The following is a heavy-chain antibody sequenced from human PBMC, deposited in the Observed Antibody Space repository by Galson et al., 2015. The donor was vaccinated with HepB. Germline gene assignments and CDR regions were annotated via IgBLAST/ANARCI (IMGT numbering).Heavy chain of an antibody. D-gene: IGHD1-26*01. CDR3: ARDVATDRFYYYYGMDV. J-gene: IGHJ6*02. Sequence: SLRLSCAASGFTFSSCGMHWVRQAPGKGLEWVAIIWHDGSNKYYADSVKGRFTISRDNSKNTLYLQMNSLRAEDTAVYYCARDVATDRFYYYYGMDVWGQGTTVTVSS. CDR2: IWHDGSNK. CDR1: GFTFSSCG. V-gene: IGHV3-33*01.